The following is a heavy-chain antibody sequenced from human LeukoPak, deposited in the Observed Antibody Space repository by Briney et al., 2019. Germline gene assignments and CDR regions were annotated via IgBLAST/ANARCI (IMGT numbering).Heavy chain of an antibody. D-gene: IGHD2-8*02. Sequence: PGGSLRLSCAASGFNFGSYYMTWVRQAPGKGLEWVSVISDSGGSIYYADSVKGRFTVSRDNSRNTLYLQMNSLRAEDTALYYCAKKIGTAPGHNWFDPWGQGTLVTVSS. J-gene: IGHJ5*02. CDR2: ISDSGGSI. V-gene: IGHV3-23*01. CDR3: AKKIGTAPGHNWFDP. CDR1: GFNFGSYY.